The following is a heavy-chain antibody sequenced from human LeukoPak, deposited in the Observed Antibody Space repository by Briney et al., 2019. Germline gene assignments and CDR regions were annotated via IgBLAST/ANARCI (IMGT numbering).Heavy chain of an antibody. CDR1: GFTFSSYS. J-gene: IGHJ4*02. CDR3: ARDDAAVVTY. V-gene: IGHV3-7*01. Sequence: GGSLRLSCAASGFTFSSYSMSWVRQAPGKGLEWVANIKQDGSEKYYVDSVKGRFTISRDNAKNSLYLQMNSLRAEDTAVYYCARDDAAVVTYWGQGTLVTVSS. D-gene: IGHD6-13*01. CDR2: IKQDGSEK.